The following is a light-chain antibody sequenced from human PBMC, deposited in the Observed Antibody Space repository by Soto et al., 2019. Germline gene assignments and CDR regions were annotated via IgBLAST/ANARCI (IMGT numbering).Light chain of an antibody. J-gene: IGLJ2*01. CDR2: QDS. CDR3: QAWDSSTVV. Sequence: SYELTQPPSVSVSPGQTASITCSGDKLGDKYACWYQQKPRQSPVLVIYQDSKRPSGIPERFSGSISGNTATLTISGTQAMDEADYYCQAWDSSTVVFGGGTKLTVL. V-gene: IGLV3-1*01. CDR1: KLGDKY.